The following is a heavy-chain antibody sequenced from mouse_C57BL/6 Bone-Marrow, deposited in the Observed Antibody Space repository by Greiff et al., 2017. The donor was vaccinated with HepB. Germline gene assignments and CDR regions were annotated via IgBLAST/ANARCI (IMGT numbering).Heavy chain of an antibody. D-gene: IGHD1-1*01. CDR1: GFTFSDYG. V-gene: IGHV5-17*03. CDR3: ARDKDYGSSYGDAMDY. Sequence: EVKLQESGGGLVKPGGSLKLSCAASGFTFSDYGMHWVRQAPEKGLEWVAYISSGSSTIYYADTVKGRFTISRDNAKNNLYLQMSHLKSEDTAMYYCARDKDYGSSYGDAMDYWGQGTSVTVSS. CDR2: ISSGSSTI. J-gene: IGHJ4*01.